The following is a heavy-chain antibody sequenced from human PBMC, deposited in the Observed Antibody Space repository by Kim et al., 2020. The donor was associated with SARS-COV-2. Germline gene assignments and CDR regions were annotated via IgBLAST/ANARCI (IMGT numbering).Heavy chain of an antibody. D-gene: IGHD3-10*01. J-gene: IGHJ4*02. V-gene: IGHV3-48*02. Sequence: DSVKGRFTIARDNAKNSLYLQMNSLRDEDTAVYYCARDVKVYGSGSYYYWGQGTLVTVSS. CDR3: ARDVKVYGSGSYYY.